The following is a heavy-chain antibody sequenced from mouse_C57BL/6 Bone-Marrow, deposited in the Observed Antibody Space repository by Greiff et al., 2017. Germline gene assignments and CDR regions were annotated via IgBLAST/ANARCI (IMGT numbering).Heavy chain of an antibody. D-gene: IGHD2-3*01. Sequence: EVMLVESGGDLVKPGGSLKLSCAASGFTFSSYGMSWVRQTPDKRLEWVATISSGGSYTYYPDSVKGRFTISRDNAKNTLYLQMSSLKSEDTAMYYCARPLYDGYPAWFAYWGQGTLGTVSA. CDR2: ISSGGSYT. J-gene: IGHJ3*01. V-gene: IGHV5-6*01. CDR3: ARPLYDGYPAWFAY. CDR1: GFTFSSYG.